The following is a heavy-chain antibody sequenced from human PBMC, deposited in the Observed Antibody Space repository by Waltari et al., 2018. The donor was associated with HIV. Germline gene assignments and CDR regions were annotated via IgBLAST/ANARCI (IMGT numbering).Heavy chain of an antibody. CDR2: IAYDGSNN. D-gene: IGHD3-3*01. V-gene: IGHV3-30*18. CDR1: GFNFSAYG. Sequence: QVQLVESGGGVVQPGRSLRLSCAASGFNFSAYGMHWVRQAPGKGLEWMAVIAYDGSNNYYADPVKGRFSISRDNSKNTVYLQMNSLRADDTAVYYCAKYNTNFWTGHIDYWGQGTLVTVSS. J-gene: IGHJ4*02. CDR3: AKYNTNFWTGHIDY.